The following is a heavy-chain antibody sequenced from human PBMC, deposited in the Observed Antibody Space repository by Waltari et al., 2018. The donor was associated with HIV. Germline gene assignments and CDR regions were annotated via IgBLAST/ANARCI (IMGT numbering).Heavy chain of an antibody. CDR3: TRESVTSWYSFDY. J-gene: IGHJ4*02. CDR2: INSEEGSR. CDR1: GLVFSRYW. V-gene: IGHV3-74*03. D-gene: IGHD2-2*01. Sequence: EVQLMESGGGLVQPGGSLRLSCAASGLVFSRYWMHWVRQTPGTGLEGVESINSEEGSRTYADSVKGRVSISRDNAKNTVYLEVNSLRAEDTAVYYCTRESVTSWYSFDYWGQGTLVNVSS.